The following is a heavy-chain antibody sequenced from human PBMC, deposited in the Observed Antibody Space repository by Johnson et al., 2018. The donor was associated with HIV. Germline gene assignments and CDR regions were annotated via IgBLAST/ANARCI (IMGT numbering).Heavy chain of an antibody. V-gene: IGHV3-30*14. D-gene: IGHD3-9*01. CDR2: ISYDESNK. CDR1: GFTFSSYA. J-gene: IGHJ3*01. Sequence: QVQLVESGGGVVQPGRSLRLSCAASGFTFSSYAMHWVRQAPGKGLEWVAVISYDESNKYYVDSVKGRFTISRDNSKNMVYLQMNSLRPEDTAVYYCARDGRDLVTRGSFDVWGQGTVVTVSS. CDR3: ARDGRDLVTRGSFDV.